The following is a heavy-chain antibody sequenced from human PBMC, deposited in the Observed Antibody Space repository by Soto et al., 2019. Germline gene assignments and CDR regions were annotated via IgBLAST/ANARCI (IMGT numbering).Heavy chain of an antibody. J-gene: IGHJ4*02. Sequence: GGSLRLSCAASGFTFSSYAMHWVRQAPGKGLEWVAVISYDGSNKYYADSVKGRFTISRDNSKNTLYLQMNSLRAEDTAVYYCARDAYDILTGYYQDYWGQGTLVTVSS. CDR3: ARDAYDILTGYYQDY. CDR2: ISYDGSNK. CDR1: GFTFSSYA. D-gene: IGHD3-9*01. V-gene: IGHV3-30-3*01.